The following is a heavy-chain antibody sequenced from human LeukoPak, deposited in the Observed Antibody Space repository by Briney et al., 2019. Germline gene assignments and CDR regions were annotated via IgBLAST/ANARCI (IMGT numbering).Heavy chain of an antibody. Sequence: KPGGSLRLSCAASGFTFSSYSMNWVRQAPGKGLEWVSSISSSSSYIYYADSVKGRFTISRDNAKNSLYLQMNSLRAEDTAVYYCASNYDSSNYYGFDYWGQGTLVTVSS. D-gene: IGHD3-22*01. CDR2: ISSSSSYI. CDR1: GFTFSSYS. CDR3: ASNYDSSNYYGFDY. J-gene: IGHJ4*02. V-gene: IGHV3-21*01.